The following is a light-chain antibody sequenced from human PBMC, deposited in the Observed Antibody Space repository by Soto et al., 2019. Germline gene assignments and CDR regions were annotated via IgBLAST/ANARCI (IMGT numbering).Light chain of an antibody. J-gene: IGKJ4*01. V-gene: IGKV3-20*01. CDR3: QQYDTSPIT. Sequence: ENVLTQSPGTLSVSPGEGVTLSCRASQNVVSDYLAWYQLKPGQAPRLLIFGAAIRATCIPDRFIGSGSGTDFRLTVSRLEPEDFAVYYCQQYDTSPITFGGGTQVESK. CDR2: GAA. CDR1: QNVVSDY.